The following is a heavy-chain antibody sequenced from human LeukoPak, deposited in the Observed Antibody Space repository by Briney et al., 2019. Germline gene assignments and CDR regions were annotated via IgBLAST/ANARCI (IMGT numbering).Heavy chain of an antibody. CDR3: ATDLYYYDSSGYSFDY. J-gene: IGHJ4*02. D-gene: IGHD3-22*01. CDR1: GYTLTELS. Sequence: ASVKVSCKVSGYTLTELSMHWVRQAPGKGLEWMGGFDPEDGETIYAQKFQGRVTMTEDTSTDTAYMELSNLRSEDTAVYYCATDLYYYDSSGYSFDYWGQGTLVTVSS. V-gene: IGHV1-24*01. CDR2: FDPEDGET.